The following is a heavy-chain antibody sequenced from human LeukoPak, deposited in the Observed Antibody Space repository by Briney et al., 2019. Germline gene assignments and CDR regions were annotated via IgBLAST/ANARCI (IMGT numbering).Heavy chain of an antibody. CDR3: ARDRAGSGVGVWNGYSYDN. V-gene: IGHV1-18*01. J-gene: IGHJ4*02. CDR2: ISAYNGNT. CDR1: GYTFTSYG. D-gene: IGHD5-18*01. Sequence: GASVKVSCKASGYTFTSYGISWVRQAPGQGLEWMGWISAYNGNTNYAQKLQGRVTMTTDTSTSTAYMELRSLRSDDTAVYYCARDRAGSGVGVWNGYSYDNWGQGTLVTVSS.